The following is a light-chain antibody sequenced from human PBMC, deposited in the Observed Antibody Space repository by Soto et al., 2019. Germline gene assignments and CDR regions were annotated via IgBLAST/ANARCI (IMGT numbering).Light chain of an antibody. V-gene: IGKV3-15*01. CDR1: QSVSSN. J-gene: IGKJ1*01. CDR3: QQYNNWPPRRT. Sequence: EIVMKKSPATLSVSPGERATLSCRASQSVSSNLAWYQQKPGQAPRLLIYGASTRATGIPARFSGSGSGTEFTLTISSLQSEDFAVYYCQQYNNWPPRRTFGQGTKVDIK. CDR2: GAS.